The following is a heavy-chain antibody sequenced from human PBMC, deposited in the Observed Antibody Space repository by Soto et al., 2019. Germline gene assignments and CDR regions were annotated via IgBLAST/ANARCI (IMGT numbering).Heavy chain of an antibody. V-gene: IGHV3-74*01. Sequence: GGSLRLSCAASGFSFSTYWMYWVRQPPGKGLVWVSRIKNDGSSASYADSVKGRFTISRDNAKSTLYLRMNSLRADDTALYYCVRDGEGFDYWGQGTQVTVSS. CDR2: IKNDGSSA. CDR1: GFSFSTYW. D-gene: IGHD7-27*01. J-gene: IGHJ4*02. CDR3: VRDGEGFDY.